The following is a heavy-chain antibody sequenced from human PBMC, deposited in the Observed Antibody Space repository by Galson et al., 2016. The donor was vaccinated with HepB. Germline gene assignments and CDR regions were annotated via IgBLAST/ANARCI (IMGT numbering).Heavy chain of an antibody. J-gene: IGHJ4*02. V-gene: IGHV1-69*13. Sequence: SVKVSCKASGDSFSSYAISWVRQAPGQGLEWMGGIIPVFGTANYAQKFQGRVTITADESTSTVYMELSSLRSEDTAVFYCARGPGCSGGGCYSVGYYFDYWGRGTLVTVSS. D-gene: IGHD2-15*01. CDR3: ARGPGCSGGGCYSVGYYFDY. CDR2: IIPVFGTA. CDR1: GDSFSSYA.